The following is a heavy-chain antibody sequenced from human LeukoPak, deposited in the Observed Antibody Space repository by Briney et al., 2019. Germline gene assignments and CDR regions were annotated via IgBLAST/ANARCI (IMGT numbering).Heavy chain of an antibody. CDR2: IYYSGST. J-gene: IGHJ6*03. D-gene: IGHD1-26*01. CDR3: ANGIVGAPDYYMDV. Sequence: SETLSLTCTVSGGSISSGDYYWSWIRQPPGKGLEWIGYIYYSGSTYYNPSLKSRVTISVDTSKNQFSLKLSSVTAADTAVYYCANGIVGAPDYYMDVWGKGTTVPSP. V-gene: IGHV4-30-4*08. CDR1: GGSISSGDYY.